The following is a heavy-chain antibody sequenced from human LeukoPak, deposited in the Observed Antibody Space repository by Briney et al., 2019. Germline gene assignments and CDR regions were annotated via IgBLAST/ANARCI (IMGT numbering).Heavy chain of an antibody. CDR2: ISSNGTIT. CDR1: GFTFSSYS. J-gene: IGHJ4*02. D-gene: IGHD1-26*01. CDR3: ARGLPLGGVDY. V-gene: IGHV3-48*04. Sequence: PGGSLRLSCAASGFTFSSYSMNWVRQAPGKGLEWVTYISSNGTITYYVDSVKGRFTISRDNAKKSLYLQMNSLRAEDTAVYYCARGLPLGGVDYWGQGTLVTVSS.